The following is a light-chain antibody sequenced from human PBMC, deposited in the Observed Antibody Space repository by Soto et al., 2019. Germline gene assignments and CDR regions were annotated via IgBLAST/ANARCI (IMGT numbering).Light chain of an antibody. CDR3: TSYTSISTYV. CDR1: SSDVGDYNY. V-gene: IGLV2-14*01. CDR2: EVS. Sequence: QSVLTQPASVSGSPGQSITISCTGTSSDVGDYNYVSWYQHHPGKAPKLIIFEVSYRPSGVSNRFSGSKSGNTASLTISGLQAEDEADYFCTSYTSISTYVVGTGTKLTVL. J-gene: IGLJ1*01.